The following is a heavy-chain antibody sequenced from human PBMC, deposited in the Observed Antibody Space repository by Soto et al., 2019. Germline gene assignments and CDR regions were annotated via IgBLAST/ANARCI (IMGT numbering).Heavy chain of an antibody. Sequence: QVQLQESGPGLVKPSETLSLTCTVSGGSVSSGSYYWSWIRQPPGKGLEWIGYIYYSGSTNYTHPPKIRVPISVSTSKNQFHLKLRSVTSADTAVYYCAGHYPQLAYWGQGTLVTGSS. V-gene: IGHV4-61*01. CDR3: AGHYPQLAY. CDR1: GGSVSSGSYY. D-gene: IGHD6-6*01. CDR2: IYYSGST. J-gene: IGHJ4*02.